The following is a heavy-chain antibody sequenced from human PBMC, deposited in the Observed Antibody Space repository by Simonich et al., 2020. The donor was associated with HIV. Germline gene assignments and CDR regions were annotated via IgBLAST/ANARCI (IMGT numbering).Heavy chain of an antibody. CDR2: INHSGST. J-gene: IGHJ4*02. Sequence: QVQLQQWGAGLLRPSETLSLTCAFYVGSFSGYYWSWIRQPPRKGREWIGEINHSGSTNYNPSLKSRVTISVDTSKNQFSLKLSSVTAADTAVYYCARGFYQRLYYFDYWGQGTLVTVSS. CDR1: VGSFSGYY. CDR3: ARGFYQRLYYFDY. D-gene: IGHD2-2*01. V-gene: IGHV4-34*01.